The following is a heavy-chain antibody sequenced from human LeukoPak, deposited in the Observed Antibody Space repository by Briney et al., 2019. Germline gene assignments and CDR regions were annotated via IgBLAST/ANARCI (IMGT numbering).Heavy chain of an antibody. CDR1: GFTFSSYW. D-gene: IGHD3-3*01. V-gene: IGHV3-7*01. Sequence: PGGSLRLSXAASGFTFSSYWMSWVRQAPGKGLEWVANIKQDGSEKYYVDSVKGRFTISRDNAKNSLYLQMNSLRAEDTAVYYCARFIRFLEWLPLDYWGQGTLVTVSS. CDR3: ARFIRFLEWLPLDY. J-gene: IGHJ4*02. CDR2: IKQDGSEK.